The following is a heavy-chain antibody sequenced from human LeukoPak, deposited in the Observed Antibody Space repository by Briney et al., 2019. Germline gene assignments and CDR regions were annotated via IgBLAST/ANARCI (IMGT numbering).Heavy chain of an antibody. CDR3: AREEDSSGPT. J-gene: IGHJ4*02. CDR2: ISSSGSTI. D-gene: IGHD6-19*01. V-gene: IGHV3-48*04. CDR1: EFTFTRSG. Sequence: PGGSLRLSCAASEFTFTRSGMSWLRQAPGKGLEWVSYISSSGSTIYYADSVKGRFTISRDNAKNSLYLQMNSLRAEDTAVYYCAREEDSSGPTWGQGTLVTVSS.